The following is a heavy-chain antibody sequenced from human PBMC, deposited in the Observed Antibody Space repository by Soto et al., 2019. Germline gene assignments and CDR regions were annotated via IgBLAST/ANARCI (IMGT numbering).Heavy chain of an antibody. D-gene: IGHD3-10*01. CDR3: ARDSNLYGSGSYYNTHRYYYYGMDV. CDR1: GGSISSGDYY. CDR2: IYYSGST. V-gene: IGHV4-30-4*01. J-gene: IGHJ6*02. Sequence: PSETLSLTCTVSGGSISSGDYYWSWIRQPPGKGLEWIGYIYYSGSTYYNPSLKSRVTISVDTSKNQFSLKLSSVTAADTAVYYCARDSNLYGSGSYYNTHRYYYYGMDVWGQGTTVTVS.